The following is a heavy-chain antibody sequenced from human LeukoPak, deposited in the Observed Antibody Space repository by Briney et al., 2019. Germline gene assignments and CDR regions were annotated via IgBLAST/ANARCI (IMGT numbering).Heavy chain of an antibody. Sequence: PGGSLRLSCAASGFTFSSYGMHWVRQAPGKGLEWVAVIWYDGSNKYYADSVKGRFTISRDNSKNTLYLQMNSLRAEDTAVYYCARSHYDISGYDTPFDYWGQGTLVTVSS. CDR3: ARSHYDISGYDTPFDY. CDR2: IWYDGSNK. CDR1: GFTFSSYG. V-gene: IGHV3-33*01. D-gene: IGHD3-22*01. J-gene: IGHJ4*02.